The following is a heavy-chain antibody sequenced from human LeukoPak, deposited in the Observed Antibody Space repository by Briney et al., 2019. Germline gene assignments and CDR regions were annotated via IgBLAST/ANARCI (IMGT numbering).Heavy chain of an antibody. CDR2: ITSNGDST. Sequence: PGGSLRLSCAASGFIFSNYAMSWVRQAPGNGLEWISVITSNGDSTYYVDSVKGRFTISRDNRKNMLFLQMNSLRAEDTAVYYCQNRGVGYKYMAVWGKGTTVTVFS. CDR3: QNRGVGYKYMAV. J-gene: IGHJ6*03. CDR1: GFIFSNYA. V-gene: IGHV3-23*01.